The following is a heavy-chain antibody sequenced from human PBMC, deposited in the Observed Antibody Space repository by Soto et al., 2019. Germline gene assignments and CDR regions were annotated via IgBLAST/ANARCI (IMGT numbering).Heavy chain of an antibody. CDR1: GGTFSSYS. D-gene: IGHD1-7*01. V-gene: IGHV1-69*04. CDR2: IIPILGIA. J-gene: IGHJ5*02. CDR3: ARDRFRSAQLRESNTRFDP. Sequence: SVKVSCKASGGTFSSYSISWVRQAPGQGLEWMGRIIPILGIANYAQKFQGRVTITADKSTSTDYMELSSLRSEDTAVYYCARDRFRSAQLRESNTRFDPWGQGTLVTVSS.